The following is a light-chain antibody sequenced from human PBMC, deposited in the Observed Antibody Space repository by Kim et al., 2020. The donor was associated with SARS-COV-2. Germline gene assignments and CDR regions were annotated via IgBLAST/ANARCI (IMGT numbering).Light chain of an antibody. CDR2: KAS. V-gene: IGKV1-5*03. Sequence: SASVGDRVTITCRASQSISSWLAWYQQKPGKAPKLLIYKASSLESGVPSRFSGSGSGTEFTLTFSSLQPDDFATYYCQQYNSYSFSFGQGTNLEI. CDR1: QSISSW. J-gene: IGKJ2*03. CDR3: QQYNSYSFS.